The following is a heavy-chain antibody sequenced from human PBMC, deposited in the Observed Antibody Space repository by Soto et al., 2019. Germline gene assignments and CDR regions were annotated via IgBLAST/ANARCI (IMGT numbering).Heavy chain of an antibody. J-gene: IGHJ6*03. CDR2: MNPNSGNT. D-gene: IGHD6-19*01. CDR1: GYTFTSYG. V-gene: IGHV1-8*02. Sequence: ASVKVSCKASGYTFTSYGINWVRQATGQGLEWMGWMNPNSGNTGYAQKFQGRVTMTRNTSISTAYMELSSLRSEDTAVYYCASGVAVAGTLWYHYYYTAVWGKGTTVTVSS. CDR3: ASGVAVAGTLWYHYYYTAV.